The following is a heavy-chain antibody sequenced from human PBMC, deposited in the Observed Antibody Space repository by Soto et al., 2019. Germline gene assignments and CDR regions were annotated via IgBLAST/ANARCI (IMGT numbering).Heavy chain of an antibody. CDR2: ISSSGSTI. CDR3: ARVGKYYDSSGYYY. CDR1: GFTFSSYE. J-gene: IGHJ4*02. D-gene: IGHD3-22*01. Sequence: GSLILSCAASGFTFSSYEMNLVRQAAGKGLEWVSYISSSGSTIYYADSVKGRFTISRDNAKNSLYLQMNSLRAEDTAVYYCARVGKYYDSSGYYYWGQGTLVTVSS. V-gene: IGHV3-48*03.